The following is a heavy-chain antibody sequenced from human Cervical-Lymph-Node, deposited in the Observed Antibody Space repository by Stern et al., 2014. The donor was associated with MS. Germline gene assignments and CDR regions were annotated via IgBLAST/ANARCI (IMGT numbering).Heavy chain of an antibody. CDR2: ISYAGSSE. CDR1: GFTFDNYP. CDR3: ARGGRGSGLDY. Sequence: DQLVESGGGVVQPGRSLRLSCAASGFTFDNYPMHWVRQPPGKGLEWVTFISYAGSSEDYADSVKGRFTISRDNSKNMLYLQLNSLRAEDTAVYYCARGGRGSGLDYWGQGTLVTVSS. D-gene: IGHD6-19*01. V-gene: IGHV3-30-3*01. J-gene: IGHJ4*02.